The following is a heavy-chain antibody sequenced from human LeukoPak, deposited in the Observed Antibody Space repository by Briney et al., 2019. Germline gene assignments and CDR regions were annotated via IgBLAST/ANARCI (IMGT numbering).Heavy chain of an antibody. CDR1: GFIVSSNY. CDR3: ARDLGATGDY. J-gene: IGHJ4*02. Sequence: GGSLRLSCAASGFIVSSNYMSWVRQAPGKGLEWVSVIYSGGGTYYADSVKGRFTISRDNSKNTLYLQTNSLRAEDTAVYYCARDLGATGDYWGQGTLVTVSS. V-gene: IGHV3-53*01. D-gene: IGHD1-26*01. CDR2: IYSGGGT.